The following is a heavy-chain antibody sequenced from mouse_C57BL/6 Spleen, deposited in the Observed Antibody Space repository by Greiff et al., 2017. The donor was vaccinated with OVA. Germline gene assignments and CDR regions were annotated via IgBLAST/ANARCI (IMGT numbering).Heavy chain of an antibody. CDR2: ISAGGSYT. Sequence: EVKVVESGGGLVKPGGSLKLSCAASGFTFSSYAMSWVRQTPEKRLEWVATISAGGSYTYYPDNVQGRFTISRDNAKNNLYLQMSHLKSEDTAMYYCAREGDYDVGTWFAYWGQGTLVTVSA. J-gene: IGHJ3*01. CDR1: GFTFSSYA. D-gene: IGHD2-4*01. V-gene: IGHV5-4*01. CDR3: AREGDYDVGTWFAY.